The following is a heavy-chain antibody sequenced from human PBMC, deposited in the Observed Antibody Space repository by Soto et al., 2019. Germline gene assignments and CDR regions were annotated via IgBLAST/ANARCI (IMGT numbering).Heavy chain of an antibody. J-gene: IGHJ4*02. V-gene: IGHV1-46*01. CDR2: INPSGGST. D-gene: IGHD3-3*01. CDR3: ARDSLDFWSGYPGDY. CDR1: GYTFTSYY. Sequence: GASVKVSCKASGYTFTSYYMHWVRQAPGQGLEWMGIINPSGGSTSYAQKFQGRVTMTRDTSTSTVYMELSSLRSEDTAVYYCARDSLDFWSGYPGDYWGQGTLVTVSS.